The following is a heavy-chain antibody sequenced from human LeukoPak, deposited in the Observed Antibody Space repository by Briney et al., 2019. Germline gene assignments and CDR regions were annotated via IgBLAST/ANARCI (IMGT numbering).Heavy chain of an antibody. Sequence: SETLSLTCTVSGYSIRSHYSSWIRQPPGTGLEWVGFIYNSGSTNYNPSLKSRVTISIDTSKNQFSLRLSSVTAADTAVYYCARVGGYGSGTYEAFDIWGQGTMVTVSS. CDR3: ARVGGYGSGTYEAFDI. CDR2: IYNSGST. CDR1: GYSIRSHY. J-gene: IGHJ3*02. D-gene: IGHD3-10*01. V-gene: IGHV4-59*11.